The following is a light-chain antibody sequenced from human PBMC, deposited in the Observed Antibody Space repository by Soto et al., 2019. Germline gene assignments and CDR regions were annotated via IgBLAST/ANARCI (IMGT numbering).Light chain of an antibody. CDR2: DVS. V-gene: IGLV2-14*01. Sequence: QSALTQPASVSGSPGLSIAISCTGTSRDVGGYNSVSWYQQQPGKVPKLMIYDVSNRPSGVSNRFSGSKSGNTASLTISGLQDEDEGDYYCSSYTTGGSYVFGTGTQLTVL. CDR1: SRDVGGYNS. CDR3: SSYTTGGSYV. J-gene: IGLJ1*01.